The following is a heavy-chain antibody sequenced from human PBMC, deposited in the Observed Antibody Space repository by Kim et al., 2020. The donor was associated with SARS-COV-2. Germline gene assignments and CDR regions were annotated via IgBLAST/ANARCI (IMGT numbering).Heavy chain of an antibody. CDR2: INPNSGGT. D-gene: IGHD3-22*01. J-gene: IGHJ5*02. V-gene: IGHV1-2*02. CDR1: GYTFTGYY. CDR3: VRARGGAEVVVTNWFDP. Sequence: ASVKVSCKSSGYTFTGYYIHWVRQAPGQGLEWMGWINPNSGGTNYVQKFQGRVTMTRDTSISTAYMELTRLTSDDTAVYYCVRARGGAEVVVTNWFDPWGQGTLVTVSS.